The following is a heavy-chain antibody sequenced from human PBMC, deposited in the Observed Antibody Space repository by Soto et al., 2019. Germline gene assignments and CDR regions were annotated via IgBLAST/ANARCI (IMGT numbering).Heavy chain of an antibody. J-gene: IGHJ4*02. V-gene: IGHV1-69*12. CDR3: AREWQWLGLSDYYFDY. D-gene: IGHD6-19*01. CDR1: GGTFSSYA. CDR2: IIPIFGTA. Sequence: QVQLVQSGAEVKKPGSSVKVSCKASGGTFSSYAISWVRQAPGQGLEWMGGIIPIFGTANYAQKFQGRVTITADECTSTAYMELSSLRSEDTAVYYCAREWQWLGLSDYYFDYWGQGTLVTVSS.